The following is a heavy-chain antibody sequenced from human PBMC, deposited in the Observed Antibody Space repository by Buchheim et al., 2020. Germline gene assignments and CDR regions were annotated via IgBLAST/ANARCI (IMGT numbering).Heavy chain of an antibody. V-gene: IGHV3-30-3*01. J-gene: IGHJ5*02. CDR3: AREIPDNWFDP. CDR1: GFTFSSYA. CDR2: ISYDGSNK. Sequence: QVQLVESGGGVVQPGRSLRLSCAASGFTFSSYAMHWVRQAPGKGLEWVAVISYDGSNKYYTDSVKGRFTISRDNSKTTMNLQMNSLRAEDTAVYYCAREIPDNWFDPWGQGTL.